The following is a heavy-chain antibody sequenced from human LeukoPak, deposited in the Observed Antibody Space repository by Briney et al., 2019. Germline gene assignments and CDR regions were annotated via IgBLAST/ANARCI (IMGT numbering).Heavy chain of an antibody. CDR2: ISAYNGNT. V-gene: IGHV1-18*01. CDR1: GYTFTSYG. J-gene: IGHJ5*02. Sequence: ASVKVSCKASGYTFTSYGISWVRQAPEQGLEWMGWISAYNGNTNYAQKLQGRVTMTTDTSTSTAYMELRSLRSDDTAVYYCARDTIAAAGTGWFDPWGQGTLVTVSS. CDR3: ARDTIAAAGTGWFDP. D-gene: IGHD6-13*01.